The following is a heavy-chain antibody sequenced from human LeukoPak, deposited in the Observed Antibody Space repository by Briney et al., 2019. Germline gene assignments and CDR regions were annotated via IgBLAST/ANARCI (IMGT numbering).Heavy chain of an antibody. CDR3: ARGASLDYTQGWFDP. D-gene: IGHD4-11*01. Sequence: GGSLRLSCAASGFTFSSYSMNWVRQAPGKGLEWVSYIGTSSSTIYYADSVKGRFTISRDNAKNSLYLQMNSLRDEDTAVYYCARGASLDYTQGWFDPWGQGTLVTVSS. J-gene: IGHJ5*02. V-gene: IGHV3-48*02. CDR2: IGTSSSTI. CDR1: GFTFSSYS.